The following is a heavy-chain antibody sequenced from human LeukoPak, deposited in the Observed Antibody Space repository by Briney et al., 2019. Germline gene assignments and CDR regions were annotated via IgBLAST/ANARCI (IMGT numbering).Heavy chain of an antibody. CDR1: GYTFTSYG. CDR3: ARDGKVVVVPAAAMRVDYYYYGMDV. D-gene: IGHD2-2*01. Sequence: ASVKVSCKASGYTFTSYGISWVRQAPGQGLEWMGWISAYNGNTNYAQKLQGRVTMTTDTSTSTAYMELRSLRSDDTAVYYCARDGKVVVVPAAAMRVDYYYYGMDVWGQGTTVTVS. V-gene: IGHV1-18*01. J-gene: IGHJ6*02. CDR2: ISAYNGNT.